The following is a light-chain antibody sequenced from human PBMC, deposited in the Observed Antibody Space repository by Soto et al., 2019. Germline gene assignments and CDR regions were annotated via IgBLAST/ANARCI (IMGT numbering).Light chain of an antibody. J-gene: IGKJ5*01. CDR2: WAS. V-gene: IGKV4-1*01. CDR3: QQYNSYFIT. CDR1: QSFLYSSNNKNY. Sequence: DIVMTQSPDSLAVSLGERATINCKSSQSFLYSSNNKNYLAWYQQKPGQPPKLLIYWASTRESGVPDRFRGSGSGTDFTLTISSLQPDDFATYYCQQYNSYFITFGQGTRLEIK.